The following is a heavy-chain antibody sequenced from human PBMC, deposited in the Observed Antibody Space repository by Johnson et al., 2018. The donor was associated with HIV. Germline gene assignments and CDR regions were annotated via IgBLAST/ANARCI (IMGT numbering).Heavy chain of an antibody. CDR1: GFTFTDYW. D-gene: IGHD6-25*01. V-gene: IGHV3-7*01. Sequence: VQLVESGGDLVPPGGSLRLSCAASGFTFTDYWMSWVRQAPGKGLEWVANIKQDGNEKYYVDSVTGRFTISRDNAKNSLYLQMNSLTADDTAVYYCATESRLDVAFDFWGQGTMVTVSS. J-gene: IGHJ3*01. CDR2: IKQDGNEK. CDR3: ATESRLDVAFDF.